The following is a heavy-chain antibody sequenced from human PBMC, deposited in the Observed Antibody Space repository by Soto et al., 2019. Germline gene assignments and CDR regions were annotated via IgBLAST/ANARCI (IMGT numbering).Heavy chain of an antibody. J-gene: IGHJ4*02. Sequence: SETLSLTCTVSGGSISSSSYYWGWIHQPPGKGLEWIGSIYYSGSTYYNPSLKSRVTISVDTSKNQFSLKLSSVTAADTAVYYCASAPFGDFWSGYYRPSHFDYWGQGTLVTVSS. V-gene: IGHV4-39*01. CDR2: IYYSGST. CDR3: ASAPFGDFWSGYYRPSHFDY. CDR1: GGSISSSSYY. D-gene: IGHD3-3*01.